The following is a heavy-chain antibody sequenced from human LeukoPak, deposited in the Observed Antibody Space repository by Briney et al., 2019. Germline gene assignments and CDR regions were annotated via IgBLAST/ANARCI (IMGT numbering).Heavy chain of an antibody. CDR1: GFTVSSNY. D-gene: IGHD1-14*01. Sequence: GGSLRLSCAASGFTVSSNYMSCVRQAPGKGLEWVSVIYSGGSTYYADSVKGRFTISRDNSRNTLYLQMNSLRAEDTAVYYCARDRKPTTLYYGMDVWGQGTTVTVSS. J-gene: IGHJ6*02. CDR2: IYSGGST. V-gene: IGHV3-53*01. CDR3: ARDRKPTTLYYGMDV.